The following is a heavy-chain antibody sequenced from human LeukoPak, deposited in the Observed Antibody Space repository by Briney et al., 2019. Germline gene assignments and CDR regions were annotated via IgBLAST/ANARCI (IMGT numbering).Heavy chain of an antibody. CDR2: ISGSGGST. CDR1: GFTFSIYA. V-gene: IGHV3-23*01. J-gene: IGHJ4*02. CDR3: AKRPGYSGDY. D-gene: IGHD2-15*01. Sequence: GGSLGLSCAASGFTFSIYAMSWVRQAPGKGLKWVSAISGSGGSTYYAESAKGRFTISRANSKHTLYLQMKRLRAEDTAVYYCAKRPGYSGDYWGQGTLVTVSS.